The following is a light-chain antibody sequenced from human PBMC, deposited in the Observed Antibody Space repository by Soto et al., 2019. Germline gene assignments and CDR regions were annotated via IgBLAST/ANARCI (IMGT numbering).Light chain of an antibody. J-gene: IGKJ5*01. CDR2: DAS. Sequence: EFVLTQSPGSLSLSPGERATLSCKTSQSDGSNFVAWYQQKPGQAPRLLIYDASNRATGIPARFSGSGSGTDFTLTISSLEPEDFAVYYCQQRSNWITFGQGTRLEI. CDR3: QQRSNWIT. V-gene: IGKV3-11*01. CDR1: QSDGSN.